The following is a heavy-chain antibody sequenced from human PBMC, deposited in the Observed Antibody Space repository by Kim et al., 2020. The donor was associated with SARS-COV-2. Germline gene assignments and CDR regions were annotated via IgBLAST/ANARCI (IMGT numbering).Heavy chain of an antibody. J-gene: IGHJ4*02. D-gene: IGHD3-16*01. Sequence: GGNRDYADSVKGRFTMSKDTSKNLFYLQMHALRAEDTALYYCARGGIGDWSQGTLVTVSS. CDR2: GGNR. CDR3: ARGGIGD. V-gene: IGHV3-53*01.